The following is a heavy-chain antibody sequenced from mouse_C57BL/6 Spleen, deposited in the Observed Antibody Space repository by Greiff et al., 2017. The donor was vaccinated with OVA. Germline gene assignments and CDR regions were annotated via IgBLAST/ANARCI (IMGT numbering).Heavy chain of an antibody. Sequence: QVQLQQPGAELVKPGASVKLSCKASGYTFTSYWMHWVKQRPGRGLEWIGRIDPNSGGTKYTEKFKSKAILTVDKPSSTAYMQLSSLTSEDSAVYYCARSITTVVRYFDYWGQGTTLTVSS. CDR3: ARSITTVVRYFDY. D-gene: IGHD1-1*01. J-gene: IGHJ2*01. CDR2: IDPNSGGT. V-gene: IGHV1-72*01. CDR1: GYTFTSYW.